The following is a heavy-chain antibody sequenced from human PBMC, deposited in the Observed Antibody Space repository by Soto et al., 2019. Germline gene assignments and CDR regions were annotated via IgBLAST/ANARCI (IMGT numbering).Heavy chain of an antibody. CDR3: ARSIVVVTALDY. CDR2: ISTDKGGT. Sequence: ASVKVSCKASGYSFTSYGVSWVRQAPGQGLEWMGWISTDKGGTNYAQKFQGRVTMTTDTSTSTVFMEVTSLRSDDTAVYYCARSIVVVTALDYWGQGTLVTVSS. CDR1: GYSFTSYG. D-gene: IGHD2-21*02. J-gene: IGHJ4*02. V-gene: IGHV1-18*01.